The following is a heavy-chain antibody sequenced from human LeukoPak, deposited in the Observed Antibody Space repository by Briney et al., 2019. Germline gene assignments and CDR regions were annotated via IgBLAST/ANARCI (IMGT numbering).Heavy chain of an antibody. CDR3: ARAGYDSSGYYLPTLFDY. V-gene: IGHV4-61*01. J-gene: IGHJ4*02. CDR2: IYYSGST. CDR1: GYSIGNAYY. Sequence: PSETLSLTCSVSGYSIGNAYYWGWIRQPPGKGLEWIGYIYYSGSTNYNPSLKSRVTISVDTSKNQFSLKLSSVTAADTAVYYCARAGYDSSGYYLPTLFDYWGQGTLVTVSS. D-gene: IGHD3-22*01.